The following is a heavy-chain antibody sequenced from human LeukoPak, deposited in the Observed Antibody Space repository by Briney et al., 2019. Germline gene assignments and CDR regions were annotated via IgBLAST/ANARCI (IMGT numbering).Heavy chain of an antibody. Sequence: PGGSLRLSCAASGFTFSSYVLSWVRQAPGKGLEWVSAITASGGSTYYADSVKGRFTISRDNSKNTLYLQVNNLRAEDTAVYYCATLEGGYFQHWGQGTLVTVSS. CDR1: GFTFSSYV. V-gene: IGHV3-23*01. CDR2: ITASGGST. CDR3: ATLEGGYFQH. J-gene: IGHJ1*01. D-gene: IGHD3-16*01.